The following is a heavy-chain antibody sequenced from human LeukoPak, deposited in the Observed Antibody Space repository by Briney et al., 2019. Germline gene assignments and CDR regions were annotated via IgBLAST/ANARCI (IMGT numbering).Heavy chain of an antibody. CDR2: IFPDDSDT. Sequence: GESLKISCKGSGYSFTNYWIGWVRQVPEKGLDWMGIIFPDDSDTRRSPCFQGQVTMSADKSISTAYLQWSSLEASDTATYYCARLAKARRDGYNFGFDSWGQGTLVTVSS. D-gene: IGHD5-24*01. CDR1: GYSFTNYW. V-gene: IGHV5-51*01. J-gene: IGHJ4*02. CDR3: ARLAKARRDGYNFGFDS.